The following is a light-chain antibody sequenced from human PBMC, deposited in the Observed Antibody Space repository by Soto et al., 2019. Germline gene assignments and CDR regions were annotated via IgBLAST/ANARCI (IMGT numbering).Light chain of an antibody. CDR1: SGSIASNH. V-gene: IGLV6-57*04. Sequence: NFMLTQPHSVSESPGRTVTISCTRSSGSIASNHVQWFQQRPGSAPTTVIYEDNQRPSGVPDRFSGSIDSSSNSASLTISGLKTEDEADYYCQSYDSTSGVFGGGTKPTVL. J-gene: IGLJ3*02. CDR2: EDN. CDR3: QSYDSTSGV.